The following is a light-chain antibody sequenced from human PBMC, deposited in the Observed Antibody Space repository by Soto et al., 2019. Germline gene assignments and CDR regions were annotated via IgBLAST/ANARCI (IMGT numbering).Light chain of an antibody. J-gene: IGLJ1*01. Sequence: QSALTQPASVSGSPGQSIIISCTGTSDDVGGYDFVSWYQQRPGSVPQLIIYDVRYRPSGASPRFSGSKSGHTAYLTISGLQSDDEADYFCSSYTSTYSLVFGSGTQVTVL. V-gene: IGLV2-14*03. CDR2: DVR. CDR1: SDDVGGYDF. CDR3: SSYTSTYSLV.